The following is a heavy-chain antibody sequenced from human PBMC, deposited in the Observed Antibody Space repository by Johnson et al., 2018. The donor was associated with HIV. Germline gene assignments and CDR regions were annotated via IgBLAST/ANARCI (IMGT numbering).Heavy chain of an antibody. CDR2: ISNSGGTI. J-gene: IGHJ3*02. CDR3: ARSKDCSGGSCPDAFDI. D-gene: IGHD2-15*01. CDR1: GFTFSDYY. V-gene: IGHV3-11*04. Sequence: VESGGGLVKPGGSLRLSCLASGFTFSDYYMSWIRQAPGKGLEWVSYISNSGGTIYSADSVQCRFTISRDNAKNSLFLQMNSLRVEDTAVYYCARSKDCSGGSCPDAFDIWGQGTMVIVSS.